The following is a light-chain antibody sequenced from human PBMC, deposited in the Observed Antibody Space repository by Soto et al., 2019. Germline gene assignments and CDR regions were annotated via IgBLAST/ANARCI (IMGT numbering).Light chain of an antibody. J-gene: IGKJ2*03. Sequence: EIVVTQSPGTLSLSPGERATLSCRPSQSVSTDLAWYQQKPDQAPRLLIYGASGRATGIPDRFSGSGSGTDFTLAISRLEPEDFAVYDCQQYGSSPRSFEQGTKFVTK. CDR2: GAS. CDR3: QQYGSSPRS. V-gene: IGKV3-20*01. CDR1: QSVSTD.